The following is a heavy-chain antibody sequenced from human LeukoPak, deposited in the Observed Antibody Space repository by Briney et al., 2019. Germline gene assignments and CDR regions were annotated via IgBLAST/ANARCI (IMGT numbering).Heavy chain of an antibody. V-gene: IGHV1-18*01. J-gene: IGHJ4*02. CDR2: ISAYNGNT. D-gene: IGHD3-10*01. CDR3: ARVEVRGVIIPDHFDY. Sequence: ASVKVSCKASGYTFPSYGISWVRQAPGQGLEWMGWISAYNGNTNYAQKLQGRVTMTTDTSTSTAYMELRSLRSDDTDVYYCARVEVRGVIIPDHFDYWGQGTLVIVSS. CDR1: GYTFPSYG.